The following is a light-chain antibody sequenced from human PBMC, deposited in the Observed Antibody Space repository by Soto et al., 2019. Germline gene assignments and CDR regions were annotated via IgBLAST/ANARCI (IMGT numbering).Light chain of an antibody. CDR2: GAS. CDR1: QTIASN. CDR3: QQYHNWPPQYT. Sequence: EIVMTQSPASLSVSPGDGATLSCRASQTIASNLAWYQQKPGQGPRLLIHGASTRAAGVPARFSGSGSGTDFALTISGLQSEDFAVYYYQQYHNWPPQYTFGQGTKLQIK. J-gene: IGKJ2*01. V-gene: IGKV3-15*01.